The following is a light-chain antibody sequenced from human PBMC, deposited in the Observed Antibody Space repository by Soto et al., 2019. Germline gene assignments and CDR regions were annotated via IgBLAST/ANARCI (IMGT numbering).Light chain of an antibody. CDR2: GAS. Sequence: IVLTQSPGSLSLSPGQRATLSGRASQSVDTTFFAWYQKKPGQAHRLLIYGASKRATGIPDRFSGSGSGTDFTLIISRLEPEDFAGYYCQQYMSSVTFGQGTKGEIK. J-gene: IGKJ1*01. CDR1: QSVDTTF. V-gene: IGKV3-20*01. CDR3: QQYMSSVT.